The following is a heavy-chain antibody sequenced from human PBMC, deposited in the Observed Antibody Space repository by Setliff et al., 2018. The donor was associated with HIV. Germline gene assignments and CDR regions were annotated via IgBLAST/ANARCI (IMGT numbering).Heavy chain of an antibody. CDR3: ARDFGGYGSSMSCPGLFDP. D-gene: IGHD2-2*01. CDR2: IIPIPGTV. J-gene: IGHJ5*02. V-gene: IGHV1-69*16. Sequence: SVKVSCKASGYSFTDYYIHWVRQAPGHGREWMGGIIPIPGTVNYAQKFWGRVTITTHESTSTAYMELSSLRSEDTAVYYCARDFGGYGSSMSCPGLFDPWGQGTLVTVSS. CDR1: GYSFTDYY.